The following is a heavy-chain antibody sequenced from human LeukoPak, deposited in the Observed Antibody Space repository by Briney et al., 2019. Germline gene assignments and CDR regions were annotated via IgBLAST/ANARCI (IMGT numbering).Heavy chain of an antibody. CDR2: IYSGGST. CDR1: GFTFSSYA. CDR3: ARDLAPGYSSGLGPVD. D-gene: IGHD6-19*01. J-gene: IGHJ4*02. V-gene: IGHV3-53*01. Sequence: PGGSLRLSCAASGFTFSSYAMSWVRQAQGKGLEWVSVIYSGGSTYYADSVKGRFTISRGNSKNTLYLQMNSLRAEDTAVYYCARDLAPGYSSGLGPVDWGQGTLVTVSS.